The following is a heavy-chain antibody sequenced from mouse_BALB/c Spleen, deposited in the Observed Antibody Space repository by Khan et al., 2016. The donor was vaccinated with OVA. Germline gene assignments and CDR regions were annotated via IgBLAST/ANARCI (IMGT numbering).Heavy chain of an antibody. CDR2: IDPYNGGT. Sequence: VQLQQSGPELVKPGASVKVSCKATGYAFTSYIMYWVKQSHGKSLEWIGYIDPYNGGTSYNQKFKDKATLTVDKSSTTAYMHLNSLTSEDSAVXYCARGGYGGFAYWGQGTLVTVSA. D-gene: IGHD2-2*01. J-gene: IGHJ3*01. V-gene: IGHV1S135*01. CDR3: ARGGYGGFAY. CDR1: GYAFTSYI.